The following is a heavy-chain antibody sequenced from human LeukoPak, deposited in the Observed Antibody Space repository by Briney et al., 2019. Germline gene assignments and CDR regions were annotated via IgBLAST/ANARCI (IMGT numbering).Heavy chain of an antibody. Sequence: GGSLRLSCAASAFTFSDYSMNWVRQAPGKWLEWVSYISVRSSTIYYADSVKGRFTISRDNAQSSMYLQMNSLRSEDTAVYYCARDRLKSGSYYFDYWGQGTLVTVSS. CDR1: AFTFSDYS. V-gene: IGHV3-48*01. D-gene: IGHD1-26*01. CDR3: ARDRLKSGSYYFDY. J-gene: IGHJ4*02. CDR2: ISVRSSTI.